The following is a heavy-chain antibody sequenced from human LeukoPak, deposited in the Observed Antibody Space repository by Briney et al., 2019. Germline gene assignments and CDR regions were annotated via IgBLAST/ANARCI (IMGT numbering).Heavy chain of an antibody. Sequence: SETLSLTCTVSGGSISSYYWSWIRQPPGKGLEWIGYIYYSGSTNYNPSLKSRVTISVDTSKNQFSLKLSSVTAADTAVYYCAGGYPKSDFQHWGQGTLVTVSS. J-gene: IGHJ1*01. D-gene: IGHD5-18*01. CDR3: AGGYPKSDFQH. V-gene: IGHV4-59*08. CDR1: GGSISSYY. CDR2: IYYSGST.